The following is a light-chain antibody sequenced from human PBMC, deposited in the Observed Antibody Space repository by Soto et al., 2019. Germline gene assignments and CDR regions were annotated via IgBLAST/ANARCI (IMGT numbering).Light chain of an antibody. CDR1: QSVGGN. Sequence: EIVMTQSPATLSVSPGERATLSCRASQSVGGNLAWYQQKPGQAPRLLIYAASTRASGIPVRFSGSGSGTEFALTISGLQSEDFAVYYCQQYNNWPPYTFGQGTKLEIK. CDR2: AAS. J-gene: IGKJ2*01. CDR3: QQYNNWPPYT. V-gene: IGKV3-15*01.